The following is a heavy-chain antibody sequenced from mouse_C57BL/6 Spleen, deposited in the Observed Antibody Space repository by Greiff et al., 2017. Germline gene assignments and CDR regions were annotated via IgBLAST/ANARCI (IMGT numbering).Heavy chain of an antibody. J-gene: IGHJ1*03. CDR1: GFTFSSYA. CDR3: ARDLDYYGSSSDWYFDV. D-gene: IGHD1-1*01. CDR2: ISDGGSYT. Sequence: EVHLVESGGGLVKPGGSLKLSCAASGFTFSSYAMSWVRQTPEKRLEWVATISDGGSYTYYPDNVKGRFTISRDNAKNNLYLQMSHLKSEDTAMYYCARDLDYYGSSSDWYFDVWGTGTTVTVSS. V-gene: IGHV5-4*01.